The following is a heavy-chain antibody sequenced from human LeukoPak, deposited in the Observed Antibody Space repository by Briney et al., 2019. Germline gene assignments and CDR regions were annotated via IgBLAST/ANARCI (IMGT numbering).Heavy chain of an antibody. CDR3: ARGIGPDDFWSGWGYYYYYYMDV. V-gene: IGHV1-8*01. D-gene: IGHD3-3*01. CDR1: GYTLTSYD. CDR2: MNPNSGNT. Sequence: ASVKVSCKASGYTLTSYDINWVRQATGQGLEWMGWMNPNSGNTGYAQKFQGRVTMTRNTSISTAYMELSSLRSEDTAVYYCARGIGPDDFWSGWGYYYYYYMDVWGKGTTVTVSS. J-gene: IGHJ6*03.